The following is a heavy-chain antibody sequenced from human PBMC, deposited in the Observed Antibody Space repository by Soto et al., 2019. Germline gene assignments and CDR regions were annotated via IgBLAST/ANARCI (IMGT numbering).Heavy chain of an antibody. Sequence: PSETLSLTCAVYGGSFSGYYWSWIRQPPGKGLEWIGEINHSGSTNYNPSLKSRVTISVDTSKNQFSLKLSSVTAADTAVYYCARGGGYFDWLLLRYFDYWGQGTLVTVSS. J-gene: IGHJ4*02. CDR3: ARGGGYFDWLLLRYFDY. D-gene: IGHD3-9*01. CDR1: GGSFSGYY. V-gene: IGHV4-34*01. CDR2: INHSGST.